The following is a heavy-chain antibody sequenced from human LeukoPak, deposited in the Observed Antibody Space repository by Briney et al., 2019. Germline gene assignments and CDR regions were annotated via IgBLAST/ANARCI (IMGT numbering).Heavy chain of an antibody. CDR2: IYHSGST. D-gene: IGHD5-18*01. CDR3: ARDLSYGLFDY. J-gene: IGHJ4*02. Sequence: SETLSLTCTVSGYSISSGYYWGWIRQPPGKGLEWIGSIYHSGSTYYNPSLKSRVTISVDTSRNQFSLKLSSVTAADTAVYYCARDLSYGLFDYWGQGTLVTVSS. CDR1: GYSISSGYY. V-gene: IGHV4-38-2*02.